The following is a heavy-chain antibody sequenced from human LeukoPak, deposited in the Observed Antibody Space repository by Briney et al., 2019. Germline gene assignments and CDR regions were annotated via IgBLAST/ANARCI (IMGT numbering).Heavy chain of an antibody. Sequence: GGSLRLSCAASGFTFTSFWMAWVRQAPGQGLEWVANIAQDGSEAVYADSVRGRFTIPRDNAENSLFLQMNSLRAEDTAVYYCASLWGGYWGQGTLVTVSS. J-gene: IGHJ4*02. CDR3: ASLWGGY. CDR1: GFTFTSFW. V-gene: IGHV3-7*01. D-gene: IGHD3-16*01. CDR2: IAQDGSEA.